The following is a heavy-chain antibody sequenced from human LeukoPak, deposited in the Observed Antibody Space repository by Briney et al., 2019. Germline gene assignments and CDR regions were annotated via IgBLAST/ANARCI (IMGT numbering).Heavy chain of an antibody. V-gene: IGHV3-23*01. Sequence: GGTLRLSCAASGFTFSSYGMSWVRQAPGKGLEWVSAISGSGGSTYYADSVKGRFTISRDNSKNTLYLQMNSLRAEDTAVYYCAKEGSSWYESWFDPWGQGTLVTVSS. J-gene: IGHJ5*02. CDR2: ISGSGGST. CDR3: AKEGSSWYESWFDP. D-gene: IGHD6-13*01. CDR1: GFTFSSYG.